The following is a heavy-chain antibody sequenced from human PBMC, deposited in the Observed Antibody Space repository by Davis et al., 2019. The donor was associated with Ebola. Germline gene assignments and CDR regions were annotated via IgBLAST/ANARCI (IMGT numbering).Heavy chain of an antibody. Sequence: GESLKISCKASGYSFTNYWIGWVRQMPGKGLEWMGIMYSGDSDTRYNPSFEGQVTISADRSISTVYLQWSSLKASDTAMYYCARPNYDSSGYSYDYWGQGTLVTVSS. J-gene: IGHJ4*02. CDR2: MYSGDSDT. CDR1: GYSFTNYW. V-gene: IGHV5-51*01. CDR3: ARPNYDSSGYSYDY. D-gene: IGHD3-22*01.